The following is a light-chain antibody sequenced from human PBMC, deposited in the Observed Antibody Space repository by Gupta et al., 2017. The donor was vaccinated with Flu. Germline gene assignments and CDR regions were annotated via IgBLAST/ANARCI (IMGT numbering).Light chain of an antibody. V-gene: IGKV4-1*01. J-gene: IGKJ2*02. CDR2: WAS. Sequence: DIVMTQSPDSLAVSLGERATINCKSSQSVLYSSNNKNYLAWYQQKPGQSPKLLIYWASTRESGVPDRFSGSGSGTDFTLTISSLQAEDVAVYYCQQENSTPRIFGQGTKLEIK. CDR3: QQENSTPRI. CDR1: QSVLYSSNNKNY.